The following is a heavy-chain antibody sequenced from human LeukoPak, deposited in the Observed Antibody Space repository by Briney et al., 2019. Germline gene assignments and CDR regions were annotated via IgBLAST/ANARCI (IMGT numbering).Heavy chain of an antibody. CDR3: ARQPLVPAATAFYYYYGMDV. CDR1: GYSLTSYW. Sequence: KPGESLKISCKGSGYSLTSYWIGWVRQMPGKGLEWMGIIYPGDSDTRYSPSFQGQVTISADKSISTAYLQWSSLKASDTAMYYCARQPLVPAATAFYYYYGMDVWGQGTTVTVSS. CDR2: IYPGDSDT. V-gene: IGHV5-51*01. J-gene: IGHJ6*02. D-gene: IGHD2-2*01.